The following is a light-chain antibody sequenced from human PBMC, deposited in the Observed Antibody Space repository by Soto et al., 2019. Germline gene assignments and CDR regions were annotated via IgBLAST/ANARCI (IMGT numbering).Light chain of an antibody. CDR3: QQLRMYPST. V-gene: IGKV1-39*01. Sequence: DIQMIQSPSSLSASVGDRVTVTCLASHPSGSSLHWYQQKAGKAPRVLISSASRLQSRVPSRSSSSGSATDFARTITSLQAEDVATYCWQQLRMYPSTFGGGTKVDIK. CDR1: HPSGSS. CDR2: SAS. J-gene: IGKJ4*01.